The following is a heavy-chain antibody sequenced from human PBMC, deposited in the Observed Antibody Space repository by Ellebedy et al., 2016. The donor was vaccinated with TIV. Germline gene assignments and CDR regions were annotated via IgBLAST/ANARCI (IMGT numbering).Heavy chain of an antibody. CDR1: GGSFSRYA. CDR2: MNPNSGNT. V-gene: IGHV1-8*03. Sequence: AASVKVSCKASGGSFSRYALNWVRQATGQGLEWMGWMNPNSGNTGYAQKFQGRVTFTTDTSISTAYLELSSLRSEDTAVYYCARGIVGDSRSDYWGQGTLITVSS. CDR3: ARGIVGDSRSDY. D-gene: IGHD3-10*01. J-gene: IGHJ4*02.